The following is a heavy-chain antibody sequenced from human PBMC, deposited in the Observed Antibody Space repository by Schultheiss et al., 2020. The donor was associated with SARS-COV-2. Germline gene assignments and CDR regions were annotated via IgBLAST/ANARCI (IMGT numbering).Heavy chain of an antibody. CDR3: ARQYYYYYYMDV. Sequence: SETLSLTCAVYGGSFSGYYWSWIRQPPGKGLEWIGEINHSGSTYYNPSLKSRVTISVDTSKNQFSLKLSSVTAADTAVYYCARQYYYYYYMDVWGKGTTVTVSS. V-gene: IGHV4-34*01. CDR2: INHSGST. J-gene: IGHJ6*03. CDR1: GGSFSGYY.